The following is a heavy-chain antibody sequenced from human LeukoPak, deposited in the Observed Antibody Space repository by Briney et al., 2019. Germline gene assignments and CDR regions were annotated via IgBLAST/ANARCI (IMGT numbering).Heavy chain of an antibody. V-gene: IGHV3-64*01. Sequence: GGSLRLSCAASGFTFSSYAMHWVRQAPGKGLEYVSAISSNGGSTYYANSVKGRFTISRDNSKNTLYLQMGSLRAEDMAVYYCARGRGSTSWEGYYYYYYMDVWGKGTTVTVSS. J-gene: IGHJ6*03. D-gene: IGHD2-2*01. CDR2: ISSNGGST. CDR3: ARGRGSTSWEGYYYYYYMDV. CDR1: GFTFSSYA.